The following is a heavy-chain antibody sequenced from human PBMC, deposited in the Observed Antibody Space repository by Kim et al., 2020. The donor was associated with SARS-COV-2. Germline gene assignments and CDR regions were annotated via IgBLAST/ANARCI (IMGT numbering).Heavy chain of an antibody. J-gene: IGHJ3*02. D-gene: IGHD2-15*01. CDR2: FDPEDGET. CDR3: ATVIGGFDAFDI. Sequence: ASVKVSCKVSGYTLTELSMHWVRQAPGKGLEWMGGFDPEDGETIYAQKFQGRVTMTEDTSTDTAYMELNSLRSEDTAVYYCATVIGGFDAFDIWGQGTMVTVSS. CDR1: GYTLTELS. V-gene: IGHV1-24*01.